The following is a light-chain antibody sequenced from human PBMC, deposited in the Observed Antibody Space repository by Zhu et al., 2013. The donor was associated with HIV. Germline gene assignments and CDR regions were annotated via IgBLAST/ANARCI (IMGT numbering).Light chain of an antibody. CDR1: LGIRTF. Sequence: DIQVTQSPPSLSAFVGDRVTITCRTSLGIRTFLNWYQHKPGKPPRLLISSASSLHTGVPSRFSGSGSGTEFTLTISSLQSEDFAVYYCQQYNNWPRTFGQGTKVEIK. V-gene: IGKV1-39*01. J-gene: IGKJ1*01. CDR2: SAS. CDR3: QQYNNWPRT.